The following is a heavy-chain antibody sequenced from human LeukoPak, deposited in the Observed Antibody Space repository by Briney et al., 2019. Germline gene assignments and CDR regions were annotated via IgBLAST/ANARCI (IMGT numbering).Heavy chain of an antibody. CDR3: ARDLIAAAGTGDYYYGMDV. J-gene: IGHJ6*02. D-gene: IGHD6-13*01. Sequence: GGSLRLSCAASGFIFSSYPMSWVRQAPGKGLEWVAVISYDGSTEYYADSVKGRFTISRDNAKNSLYLQMNSLRAEDTAVYYYARDLIAAAGTGDYYYGMDVWGQGTTVTVSS. V-gene: IGHV3-30*04. CDR1: GFIFSSYP. CDR2: ISYDGSTE.